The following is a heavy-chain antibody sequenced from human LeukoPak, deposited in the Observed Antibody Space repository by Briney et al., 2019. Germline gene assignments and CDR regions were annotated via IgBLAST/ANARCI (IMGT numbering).Heavy chain of an antibody. CDR2: INWSGKST. V-gene: IGHV3-20*04. Sequence: PGGSLRLSCTASGFAFDEHGMTWVRQVPGKGLEWVSGINWSGKSTSYGDPVRGRFTISRDNAKNSLSLQMDSLRAEDTALCYCARAPITSPFYFDYWGQGTLVTVSS. CDR3: ARAPITSPFYFDY. D-gene: IGHD2-2*01. CDR1: GFAFDEHG. J-gene: IGHJ4*02.